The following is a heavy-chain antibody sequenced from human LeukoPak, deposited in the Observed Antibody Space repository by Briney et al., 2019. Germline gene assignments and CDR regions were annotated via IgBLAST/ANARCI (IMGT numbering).Heavy chain of an antibody. V-gene: IGHV4-39*07. D-gene: IGHD3-10*01. Sequence: SETLSLTCTVSGGSIGSGTYYWGWIRQSPGKGLEWIGSIFYSGSTNYNPSLKSRVTISVDTSKNQFSLKLNSVTAADTAVYYCARGLFERGVILQGWGQGTLVTVSS. CDR2: IFYSGST. CDR1: GGSIGSGTYY. CDR3: ARGLFERGVILQG. J-gene: IGHJ4*02.